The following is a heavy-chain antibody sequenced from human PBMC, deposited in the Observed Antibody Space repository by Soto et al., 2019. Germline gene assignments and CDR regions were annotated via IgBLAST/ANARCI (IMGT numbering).Heavy chain of an antibody. CDR1: GFSLSTSGVG. Sequence: QITLKESGPTLVKPTQTLTLTCTFSGFSLSTSGVGVGWIRQPPGKALEWLALIYWDDDKRYSPSLKSRLTITKDTSKNQVVLTMTNMDPVDTATYYCAHSDMITFGGVIVLGQHDAFDIWGQGTMVTVSS. CDR3: AHSDMITFGGVIVLGQHDAFDI. V-gene: IGHV2-5*02. D-gene: IGHD3-16*02. CDR2: IYWDDDK. J-gene: IGHJ3*02.